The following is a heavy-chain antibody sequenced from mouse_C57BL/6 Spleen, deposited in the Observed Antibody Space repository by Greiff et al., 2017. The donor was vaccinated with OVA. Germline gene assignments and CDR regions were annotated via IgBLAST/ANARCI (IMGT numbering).Heavy chain of an antibody. CDR2: IRNKANNHAT. D-gene: IGHD1-1*01. J-gene: IGHJ2*01. CDR3: TRGITTVVASFDY. V-gene: IGHV6-6*01. CDR1: GFTFSDAW. Sequence: EVMLVESGGGLVQPGGSMKLSCAASGFTFSDAWMDWVRQSPEKGLEWVAEIRNKANNHATYYAESVKGRFTISRDDSKSSVYLQMNSLRAEDTGIYYCTRGITTVVASFDYWGQGTTLTVSS.